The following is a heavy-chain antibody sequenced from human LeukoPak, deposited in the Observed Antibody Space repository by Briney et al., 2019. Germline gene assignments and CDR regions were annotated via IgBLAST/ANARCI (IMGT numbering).Heavy chain of an antibody. J-gene: IGHJ6*03. CDR1: VFTFSSYG. CDR2: ISYDGSNK. Sequence: PGGSLRLSCAASVFTFSSYGMHWVRQAPGKGLEWVAVISYDGSNKYYADSVKGRFTISRDNAKNSLYLQMNSLRAEDTALYYCARVDTAMVTYYYYMDVWGKGTTVTVSS. V-gene: IGHV3-30*03. CDR3: ARVDTAMVTYYYYMDV. D-gene: IGHD5-18*01.